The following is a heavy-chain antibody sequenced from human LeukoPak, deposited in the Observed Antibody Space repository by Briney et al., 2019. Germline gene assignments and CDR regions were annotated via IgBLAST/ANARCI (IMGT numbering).Heavy chain of an antibody. V-gene: IGHV4-39*01. J-gene: IGHJ4*02. D-gene: IGHD3-10*01. Sequence: PSETLSLTCTVSSGSISSSSYYWGWIRQPPGKGLEWIGSIYYSGSTYYNPSLKSRVTISVDTSKNQFSLKLSSVTAADTAVYYCARLRVGDGRVDYWGQGTLVTVSS. CDR2: IYYSGST. CDR3: ARLRVGDGRVDY. CDR1: SGSISSSSYY.